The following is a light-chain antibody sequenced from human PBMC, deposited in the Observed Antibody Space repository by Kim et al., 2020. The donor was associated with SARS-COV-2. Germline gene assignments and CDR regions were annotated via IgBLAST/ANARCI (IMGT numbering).Light chain of an antibody. J-gene: IGLJ1*01. Sequence: RVTISCPGSSSNIGNNAVNWYQQLPGKAPKLLIYYDDLLPSGVSDRFSGSKSGTSASLAISGLQSEDEADYYCAAWDDSLNGYVFGTGTKVTVL. CDR1: SSNIGNNA. CDR2: YDD. CDR3: AAWDDSLNGYV. V-gene: IGLV1-36*01.